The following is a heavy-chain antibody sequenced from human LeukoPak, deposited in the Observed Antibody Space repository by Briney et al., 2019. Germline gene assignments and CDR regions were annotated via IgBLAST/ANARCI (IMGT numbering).Heavy chain of an antibody. CDR2: IYYSGST. CDR1: GGSISSGGYY. V-gene: IGHV4-31*03. Sequence: SETLSLTCTVSGGSISSGGYYWSWIRQHPGKGLEWIGYIYYSGSTYYNPSLESRVTISVDTSKNQFSLKLSSVTAADTAVYYCARATSDSSGYYYIYFDYWGQGTLVTVSS. CDR3: ARATSDSSGYYYIYFDY. D-gene: IGHD3-22*01. J-gene: IGHJ4*02.